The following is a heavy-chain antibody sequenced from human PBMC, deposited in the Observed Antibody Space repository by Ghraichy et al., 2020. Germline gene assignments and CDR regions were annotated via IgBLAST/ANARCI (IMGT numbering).Heavy chain of an antibody. J-gene: IGHJ2*01. V-gene: IGHV4-34*01. CDR2: INHSGST. CDR3: ARGGYGDSRYFDL. Sequence: SETLSLTCAVYGGSFSGYYWSWIRQPPGKGLEWIGEINHSGSTNDNPSLKSRVTISVDTSKNQFSLKVSSVTAADTAVYYCARGGYGDSRYFDLWGRGTPVTVSS. D-gene: IGHD4-17*01. CDR1: GGSFSGYY.